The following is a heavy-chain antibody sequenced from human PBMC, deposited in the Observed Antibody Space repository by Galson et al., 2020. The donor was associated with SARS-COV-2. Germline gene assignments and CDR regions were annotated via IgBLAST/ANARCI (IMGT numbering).Heavy chain of an antibody. Sequence: GESLKISCAASGFIFNDYGMSWVRQSPGKGLEWVAGVNWNGGSTGYAASVKGRFIISRDNAKNSPSLQMNSLSAEDSALYYCVRDRYGGGVDYYFYYMDVWGKGTTVTISS. J-gene: IGHJ6*03. CDR2: VNWNGGST. CDR3: VRDRYGGGVDYYFYYMDV. D-gene: IGHD4-17*01. V-gene: IGHV3-20*04. CDR1: GFIFNDYG.